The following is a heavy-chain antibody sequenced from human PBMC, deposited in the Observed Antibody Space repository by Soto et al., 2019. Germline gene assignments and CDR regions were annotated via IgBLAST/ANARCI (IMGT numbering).Heavy chain of an antibody. J-gene: IGHJ5*02. Sequence: QLQLQESGSGLVKPSQTLSLTYAVSGGSISSGGYSWSWIRQPPGKGLEWIGYIYHSGSTYYNPSLKSRVTISVDRSKNQFSLKLSSVTAADTAVYYCARVENGPYNWFDPWGQGTLVTVSS. CDR3: ARVENGPYNWFDP. CDR1: GGSISSGGYS. CDR2: IYHSGST. V-gene: IGHV4-30-2*01.